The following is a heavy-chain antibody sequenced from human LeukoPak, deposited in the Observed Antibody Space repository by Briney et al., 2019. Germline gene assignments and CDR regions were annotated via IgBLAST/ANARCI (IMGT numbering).Heavy chain of an antibody. CDR1: GFTFSSYS. D-gene: IGHD5-12*01. V-gene: IGHV3-21*01. Sequence: PGGSLRLSCAASGFTFSSYSMNWVRQAPGKGLEWVSSISSSSSYIYYADSVKGRFTISRDNAKNSLYLQMNSLRAEDTAVYYCARDEGYTGFFDYWGQGTLVTVSS. J-gene: IGHJ4*02. CDR2: ISSSSSYI. CDR3: ARDEGYTGFFDY.